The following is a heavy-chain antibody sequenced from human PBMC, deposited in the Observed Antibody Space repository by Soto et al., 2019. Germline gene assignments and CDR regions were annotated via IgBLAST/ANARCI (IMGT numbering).Heavy chain of an antibody. Sequence: QVQLVESGGGVVQPGRSLRLSCAASGFSFSDYGIHWVRQAPGKGLEWVAIIWDDGNNKYYADSVKGRFTISRDNSKNMLDLEMNNLRADDTAVYYCAGGCSGRACYFMDVWRKGTTVTVSS. CDR1: GFSFSDYG. V-gene: IGHV3-33*01. D-gene: IGHD2-15*01. CDR2: IWDDGNNK. J-gene: IGHJ6*03. CDR3: AGGCSGRACYFMDV.